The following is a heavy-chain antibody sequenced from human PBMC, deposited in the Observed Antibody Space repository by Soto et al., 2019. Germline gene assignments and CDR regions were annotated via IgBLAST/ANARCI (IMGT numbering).Heavy chain of an antibody. CDR1: GFTFSSYA. V-gene: IGHV3-23*01. D-gene: IGHD3-22*01. Sequence: SLRLSCAASGFTFSSYAMSWVRQAPGKGLEWVSAISGSGGSTHYADSVKGRFTISRDNSKNTLYLQMNSLRAEDTAVYYCAKLSYYYDSSGYYFDYWGQGTLVTVSS. J-gene: IGHJ4*02. CDR3: AKLSYYYDSSGYYFDY. CDR2: ISGSGGST.